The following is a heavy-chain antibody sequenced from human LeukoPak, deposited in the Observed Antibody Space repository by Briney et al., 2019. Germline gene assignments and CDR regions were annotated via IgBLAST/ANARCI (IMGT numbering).Heavy chain of an antibody. J-gene: IGHJ5*02. CDR2: IYVSGRT. Sequence: SETLSLIWTVSSGSISSYYWTWIRQPAGKGLEWIGRIYVSGRTNYSPSLKSRVTMSVDTSKNQFSLKLSSMTAADTAIYYCARGRIAGTWFDPWGQGILVTVSS. CDR3: ARGRIAGTWFDP. D-gene: IGHD6-13*01. V-gene: IGHV4-4*07. CDR1: SGSISSYY.